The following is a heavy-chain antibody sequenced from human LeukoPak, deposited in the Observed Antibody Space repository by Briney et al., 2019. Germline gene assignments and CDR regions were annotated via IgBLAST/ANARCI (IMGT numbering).Heavy chain of an antibody. V-gene: IGHV1-2*02. D-gene: IGHD5-18*01. CDR2: INPNSGGT. J-gene: IGHJ4*02. Sequence: ASVKVSCKASGYTFTGYYMHWVRQAPGQGLEWMGWINPNSGGTNYAQKFQGRVTMTRDTSISTAYMELSRLRSDDTAVYYCARGEGYSYGALSYWGQGTLVTVYS. CDR3: ARGEGYSYGALSY. CDR1: GYTFTGYY.